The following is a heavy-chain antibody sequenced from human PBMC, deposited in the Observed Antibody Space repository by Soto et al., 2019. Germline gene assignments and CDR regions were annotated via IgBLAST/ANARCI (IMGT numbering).Heavy chain of an antibody. CDR3: ARVSGSYYYGMDV. CDR2: IYHSGST. V-gene: IGHV4-4*02. CDR1: GGSISSSNW. Sequence: QVQLQESGPGLVKPSGTLSLTCAVSGGSISSSNWWSWVRQPPGKGLEWIGEIYHSGSTNYNPSLKSRLTISVDKSKKQFSLKLSSVTAADTAVYYCARVSGSYYYGMDVWGQGTTVTVSS. J-gene: IGHJ6*02. D-gene: IGHD1-26*01.